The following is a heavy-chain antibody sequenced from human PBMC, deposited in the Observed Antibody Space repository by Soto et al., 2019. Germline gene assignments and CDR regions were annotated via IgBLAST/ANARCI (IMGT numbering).Heavy chain of an antibody. CDR2: IVVGSGNT. Sequence: ASVKVSCKASGFTFTSSAVQWVRQARGQRLEWIGWIVVGSGNTNYAQKFQERVTITRDMSTSTAYMELSSLRSEDTAVYYCAAEGYCSGGSCVGTHSLDYWGQGTLVTVSS. V-gene: IGHV1-58*01. D-gene: IGHD2-15*01. J-gene: IGHJ4*02. CDR1: GFTFTSSA. CDR3: AAEGYCSGGSCVGTHSLDY.